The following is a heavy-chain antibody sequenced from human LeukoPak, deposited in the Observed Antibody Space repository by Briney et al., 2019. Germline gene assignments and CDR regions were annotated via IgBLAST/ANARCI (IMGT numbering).Heavy chain of an antibody. J-gene: IGHJ4*02. CDR1: GGSISSSSYY. D-gene: IGHD3-3*01. CDR3: ARLLTIFENRDY. Sequence: PSETLSLTCTVSGGSISSSSYYWGWIRQPPGKGLEWIGSIYYSGSTYYNPSLKSRVTISVDASKNQSSLELNSVTAADTAVYYCARLLTIFENRDYWGQGTLVTVSS. V-gene: IGHV4-39*01. CDR2: IYYSGST.